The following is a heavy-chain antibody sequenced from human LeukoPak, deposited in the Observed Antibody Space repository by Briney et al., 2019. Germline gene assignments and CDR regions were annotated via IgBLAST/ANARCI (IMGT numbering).Heavy chain of an antibody. CDR1: GFTFSSYA. D-gene: IGHD3-10*01. V-gene: IGHV3-23*01. Sequence: TGGSLRLSCAASGFTFSSYAMSWVRQAPGKGLEWVSAIISGGGSTYYADSVKGRFTISRDNSKNTLYLQMNSLRAEDTALYYCARGGTMYYGSGNFDYWGQGTLVTVSS. J-gene: IGHJ4*02. CDR2: IISGGGST. CDR3: ARGGTMYYGSGNFDY.